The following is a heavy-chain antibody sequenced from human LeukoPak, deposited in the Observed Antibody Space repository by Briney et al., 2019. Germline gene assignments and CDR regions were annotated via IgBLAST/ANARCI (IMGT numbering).Heavy chain of an antibody. CDR1: GFTFSSYW. CDR3: VRGAFHAGSGNYYDY. Sequence: GGSLRLSCAASGFTFSSYWMSWVRQAPGKGLEWVANIKQDGSEKYYVDSVKGRFTISRDNAENTLYLQMNSLRVEDTAVYYCVRGAFHAGSGNYYDYWGQGTLVTVSS. CDR2: IKQDGSEK. J-gene: IGHJ4*02. D-gene: IGHD3-22*01. V-gene: IGHV3-7*01.